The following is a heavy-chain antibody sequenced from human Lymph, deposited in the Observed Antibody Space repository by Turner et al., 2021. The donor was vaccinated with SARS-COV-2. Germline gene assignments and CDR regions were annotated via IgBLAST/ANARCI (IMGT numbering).Heavy chain of an antibody. CDR3: ARGLGSSWYSGGFDF. D-gene: IGHD6-13*01. Sequence: QVQLVESGGGVVEPGRSLRLSCAASGFTFSTYVMHWVRQAPGKGLEWVAVIWYDGSNKYYADSVKSRFTISRDNSKNTLYLQMNSLRAEDTAVYYCARGLGSSWYSGGFDFWGQGTLVTVSS. J-gene: IGHJ4*02. V-gene: IGHV3-33*01. CDR2: IWYDGSNK. CDR1: GFTFSTYV.